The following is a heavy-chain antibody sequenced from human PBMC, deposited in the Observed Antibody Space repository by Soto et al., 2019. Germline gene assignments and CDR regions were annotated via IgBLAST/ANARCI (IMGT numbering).Heavy chain of an antibody. V-gene: IGHV4-4*07. J-gene: IGHJ5*02. Sequence: QVQLQESGPGLVKPSETLSLTCTVSGGSISSYYWSWIRQPAGKGLEWIGRIYTSGSTNYNPSLKSRVTMSVDTSKNQFSLKLSSVTAAETDVYDCARDTGDDFWSGSSKFDPWGQGTLGTVSS. CDR2: IYTSGST. CDR1: GGSISSYY. D-gene: IGHD3-3*01. CDR3: ARDTGDDFWSGSSKFDP.